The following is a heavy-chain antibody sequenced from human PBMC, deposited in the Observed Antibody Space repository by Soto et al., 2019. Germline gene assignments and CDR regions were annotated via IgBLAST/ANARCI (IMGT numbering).Heavy chain of an antibody. V-gene: IGHV1-46*01. CDR3: ARETVNSYSGMDV. CDR1: GYIFSNYY. D-gene: IGHD1-1*01. CDR2: IKPSGGSV. Sequence: QVQLVQSGAEVKKPGASVKISCKAYGYIFSNYYMHWLRQAPGQGREWLGVIKPSGGSVTYAKMFQGRVTMTRDTSTNTVYMALSSLSSEDAAVYYCARETVNSYSGMDVWGQGPTVTVSS. J-gene: IGHJ6*02.